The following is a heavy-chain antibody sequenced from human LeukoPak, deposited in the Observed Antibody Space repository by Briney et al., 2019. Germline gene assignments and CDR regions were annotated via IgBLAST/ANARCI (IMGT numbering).Heavy chain of an antibody. D-gene: IGHD2-15*01. CDR3: AKDRAHCSGGSCYSRAHDAFDI. J-gene: IGHJ3*02. V-gene: IGHV3-9*01. CDR2: ISRNRGSI. CDR1: GFTFDEYA. Sequence: SLRLSCAASGFTFDEYAMHWVRQAPGTGLEWVSGISRNRGSIGYADSVKSRFTISRDNAKNSLYLQMNSLRAEDTALYYCAKDRAHCSGGSCYSRAHDAFDIWGQGAMVTVSS.